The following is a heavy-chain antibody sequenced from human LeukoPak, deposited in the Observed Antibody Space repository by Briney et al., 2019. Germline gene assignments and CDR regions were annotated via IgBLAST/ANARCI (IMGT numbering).Heavy chain of an antibody. J-gene: IGHJ4*02. V-gene: IGHV1-69*13. CDR1: GGTFSNYA. Sequence: ASVKVSCKASGGTFSNYAITWVRQAPGQGLEWMGGIVPIFGTASYAQKFQGRVTITADESTSTAYMELSSLTSEDTAVYYCAREGEAYSGATLVFDYWGQGTLVTVSS. CDR2: IVPIFGTA. D-gene: IGHD5-24*01. CDR3: AREGEAYSGATLVFDY.